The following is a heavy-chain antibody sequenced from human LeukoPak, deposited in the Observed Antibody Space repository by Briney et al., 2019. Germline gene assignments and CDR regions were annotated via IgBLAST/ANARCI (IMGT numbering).Heavy chain of an antibody. V-gene: IGHV4-39*01. Sequence: SETLSLTCTVSGGSISSSSYYWGWIRQPPGKGLEWIGSIYYSGSTYYNPSLKSRVTISVDTSKNQFSLKLSSVTAAHTAVYYCARLSGFLVPAAQGAFDYWGQGTLVTVSS. CDR2: IYYSGST. J-gene: IGHJ4*02. CDR3: ARLSGFLVPAAQGAFDY. CDR1: GGSISSSSYY. D-gene: IGHD2-2*01.